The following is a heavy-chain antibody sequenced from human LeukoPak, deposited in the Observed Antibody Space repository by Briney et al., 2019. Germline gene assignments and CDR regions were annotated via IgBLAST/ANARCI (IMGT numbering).Heavy chain of an antibody. Sequence: PGGSLRLSCAASGFTFSSYAMSWVRQAPGKGLEWVSAISGSGGSTYYADSVKGRFTISRDNSKNTLYLQMNSLRAEDTAVYYCAKDRTMVRGVNWFDPWGQGTLVTVSS. CDR1: GFTFSSYA. CDR3: AKDRTMVRGVNWFDP. J-gene: IGHJ5*02. D-gene: IGHD3-10*01. V-gene: IGHV3-23*01. CDR2: ISGSGGST.